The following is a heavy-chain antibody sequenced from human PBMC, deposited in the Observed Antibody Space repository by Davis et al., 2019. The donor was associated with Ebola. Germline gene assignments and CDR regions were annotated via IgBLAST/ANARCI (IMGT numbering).Heavy chain of an antibody. J-gene: IGHJ6*02. CDR2: IYHSGST. CDR3: ARSLPADIFYYYALDV. Sequence: MPSETLSLTCAVSGGSISSSNWWRWVRQPPGKGLEWIGEIYHSGSTNYNPSLKSRVTISVDTSKTQFSLKLSSVTAADTAVYYCARSLPADIFYYYALDVWGQGTTVTVSS. D-gene: IGHD2-2*01. V-gene: IGHV4-4*02. CDR1: GGSISSSNW.